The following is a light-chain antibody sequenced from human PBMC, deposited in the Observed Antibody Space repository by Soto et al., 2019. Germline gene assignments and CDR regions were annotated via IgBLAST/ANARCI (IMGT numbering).Light chain of an antibody. Sequence: DVPMTQSPSTLSASVGDRVIITCRASQSVNTWLAWYQEKPGKAPKVLIYGASSLQSGVPSRFSGSGSGTEFTLIISSLQPDDFATYYCHQYNNYPGTFGQGTKVDIK. V-gene: IGKV1-5*01. CDR1: QSVNTW. CDR3: HQYNNYPGT. J-gene: IGKJ1*01. CDR2: GAS.